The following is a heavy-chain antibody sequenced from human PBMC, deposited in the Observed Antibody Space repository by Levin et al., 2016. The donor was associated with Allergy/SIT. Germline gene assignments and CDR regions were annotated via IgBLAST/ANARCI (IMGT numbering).Heavy chain of an antibody. Sequence: WIRQPPGKGLEWVSYISSSSSYTNYADSVKGRFTISRDNAKNSLYLQMNSLRAEDTAVYYCARGQQQLVYWGQGTLVTVSS. D-gene: IGHD6-13*01. J-gene: IGHJ4*02. CDR3: ARGQQQLVY. V-gene: IGHV3-11*05. CDR2: ISSSSSYT.